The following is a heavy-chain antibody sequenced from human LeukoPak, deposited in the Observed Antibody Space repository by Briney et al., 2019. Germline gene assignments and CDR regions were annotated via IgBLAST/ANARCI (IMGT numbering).Heavy chain of an antibody. CDR1: GFTFSSYA. J-gene: IGHJ6*03. CDR2: ISYDGSNK. CDR3: ARERGVATPRGYYYYYMDV. D-gene: IGHD5-12*01. V-gene: IGHV3-30*04. Sequence: GGSLRLSCAASGFTFSSYAMHWVRQAPGKGLEWVAVISYDGSNKYYADSVKGRFTISRDNSKNTLYLQMNSLRAEDTAVYYCARERGVATPRGYYYYYMDVWGQGTMVTVSS.